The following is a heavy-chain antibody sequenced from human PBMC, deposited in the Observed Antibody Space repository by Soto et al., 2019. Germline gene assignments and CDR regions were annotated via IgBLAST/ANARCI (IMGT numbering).Heavy chain of an antibody. V-gene: IGHV1-69*13. Sequence: ASVKVSCKASGGTFSSYAISWVRQAPGQGLEWVGGIIPIFGTANYAQKFQGRVTITADESTSTAYMELSSLRSEDTAVYYCARDLAGDELLWFGELLAHYYYYGMDVWGQGTTVTV. CDR3: ARDLAGDELLWFGELLAHYYYYGMDV. CDR2: IIPIFGTA. CDR1: GGTFSSYA. D-gene: IGHD3-10*01. J-gene: IGHJ6*02.